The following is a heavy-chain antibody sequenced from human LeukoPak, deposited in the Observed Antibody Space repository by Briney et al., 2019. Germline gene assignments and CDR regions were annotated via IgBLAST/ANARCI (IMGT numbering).Heavy chain of an antibody. J-gene: IGHJ4*02. D-gene: IGHD1-26*01. V-gene: IGHV1-2*02. CDR2: INPNSGGT. CDR1: GYTFTSYD. Sequence: ASVKVSCKASGYTFTSYDINWVRQATGQGLEWMGWINPNSGGTNYAQKFQGRVTMTRDTSISTAYMELSRLRSDDTAVYYCARERNLGATQGFDYWGQGTLVTVSS. CDR3: ARERNLGATQGFDY.